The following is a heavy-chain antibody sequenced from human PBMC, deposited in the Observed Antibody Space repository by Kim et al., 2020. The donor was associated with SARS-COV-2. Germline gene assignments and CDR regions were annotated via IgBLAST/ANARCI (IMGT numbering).Heavy chain of an antibody. J-gene: IGHJ4*02. Sequence: SETLSLTCAVYGGSFSGYYWSWIRQPPGKGLEWIGEINHSGSTNYNPSLKSRVTISVDTSKNQFSLKLSSVTAADTAVYYCARGGEGFDYWGQGTLVTVSS. V-gene: IGHV4-34*01. CDR2: INHSGST. CDR3: ARGGEGFDY. CDR1: GGSFSGYY. D-gene: IGHD3-16*01.